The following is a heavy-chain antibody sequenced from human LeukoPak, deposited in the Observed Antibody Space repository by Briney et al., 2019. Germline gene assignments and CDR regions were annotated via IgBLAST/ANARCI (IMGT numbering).Heavy chain of an antibody. CDR2: ISSSSSTI. D-gene: IGHD3-22*01. J-gene: IGHJ6*03. CDR3: ARDYYDSSGYSPTYYYYMDV. V-gene: IGHV3-48*01. CDR1: GFTFSIYS. Sequence: QPGGSLRLSCAASGFTFSIYSMNWVRQAPGKGLEWVSYISSSSSTIYYADSVKGRFTISRDNAKNSLYLQMNSLRAEDTAVYYCARDYYDSSGYSPTYYYYMDVWGKGTTVTVSS.